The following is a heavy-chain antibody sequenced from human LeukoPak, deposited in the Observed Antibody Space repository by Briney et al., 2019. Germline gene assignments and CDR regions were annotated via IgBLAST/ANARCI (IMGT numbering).Heavy chain of an antibody. CDR1: GFTFSNYA. J-gene: IGHJ5*02. CDR3: AASLPNIVAVPAAKGPFGS. V-gene: IGHV3-23*01. Sequence: PGGSLRLSCAASGFTFSNYAMSWVRQAPGKGLEWVSGINGGGGGGTFHADSVRGRFTISRDNSKNTLYLQMSSLRAEDTAVYYCAASLPNIVAVPAAKGPFGSWGQGTLVTVSS. CDR2: INGGGGGGT. D-gene: IGHD2-2*01.